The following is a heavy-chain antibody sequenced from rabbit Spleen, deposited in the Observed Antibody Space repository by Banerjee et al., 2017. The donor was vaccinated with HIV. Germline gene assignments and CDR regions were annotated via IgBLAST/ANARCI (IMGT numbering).Heavy chain of an antibody. J-gene: IGHJ4*01. CDR2: INAVTGKA. V-gene: IGHV1S45*01. CDR3: ARDLVGVIGWNFYL. Sequence: QEQLVEYGGDLVQPEGSLTLTCKASGLDFSSSYWICWVRQAPGKGLEWIACINAVTGKAVYASWAKGRFTFSKTSSTTVTLQMTSLTAADTATYFCARDLVGVIGWNFYLWGPGTLVTGS. D-gene: IGHD1-1*01. CDR1: GLDFSSSYW.